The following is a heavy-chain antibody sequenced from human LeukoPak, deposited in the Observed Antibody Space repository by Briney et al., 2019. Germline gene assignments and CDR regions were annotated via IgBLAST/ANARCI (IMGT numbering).Heavy chain of an antibody. D-gene: IGHD4-17*01. J-gene: IGHJ4*02. V-gene: IGHV1-24*01. CDR1: GYTLTELS. CDR3: ATDSTVTTYFDY. Sequence: GASVKVSCKVFGYTLTELSMHWVRQAPGKGLEWMGGFDPEDGETIYAQKFQGRVTMTEDTSTDTAYMELSSLRSEDTAVYYCATDSTVTTYFDYWGQGTLVTVSS. CDR2: FDPEDGET.